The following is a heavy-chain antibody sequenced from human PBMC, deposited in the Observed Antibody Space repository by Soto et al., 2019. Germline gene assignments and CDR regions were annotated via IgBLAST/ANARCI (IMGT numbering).Heavy chain of an antibody. CDR1: GYTFTGYA. V-gene: IGHV1-3*05. Sequence: VQLVQSGAEEKKPGASVKVYCKASGYTFTGYAMHWVRQAPGQRLEWMGWINAGNGNTKYSEKFQGRVTITRDTSASTAYMELSSLRSEDTAVYYCARAVAVPADFDYWGQGTLVTVSS. J-gene: IGHJ4*02. CDR3: ARAVAVPADFDY. CDR2: INAGNGNT. D-gene: IGHD6-19*01.